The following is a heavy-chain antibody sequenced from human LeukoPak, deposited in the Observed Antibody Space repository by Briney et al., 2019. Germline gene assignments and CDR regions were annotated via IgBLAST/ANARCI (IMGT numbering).Heavy chain of an antibody. CDR3: ARGARYTTIWYSLDY. CDR1: GFTFSSYA. J-gene: IGHJ4*02. V-gene: IGHV3-30-3*01. CDR2: ISYDGSNK. D-gene: IGHD6-13*01. Sequence: QPGGSLRLSCAASGFTFSSYAMHWVRQAPGKGLEWVAVISYDGSNKYYADSVKGRFTISRDNSKNTLYLQMNSLRAEDTAVYYCARGARYTTIWYSLDYWGQGTLVTVSS.